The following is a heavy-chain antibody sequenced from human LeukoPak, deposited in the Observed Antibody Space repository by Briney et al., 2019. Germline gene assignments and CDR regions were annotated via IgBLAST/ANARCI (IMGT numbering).Heavy chain of an antibody. CDR2: IHHSGST. Sequence: SETLSLTCAVSGGYISRSNWWSWVRQPPGKGLEWIGEIHHSGSTNYNSSLKSRVTISVDTSKNQFSLKLTSVTAADTAVYYCWCSGYESGFDYWGQGTLVTVSS. J-gene: IGHJ4*02. CDR1: GGYISRSNW. CDR3: WCSGYESGFDY. D-gene: IGHD5-12*01. V-gene: IGHV4-4*02.